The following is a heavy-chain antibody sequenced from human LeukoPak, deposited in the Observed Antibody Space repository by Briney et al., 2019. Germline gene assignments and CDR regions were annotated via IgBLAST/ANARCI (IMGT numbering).Heavy chain of an antibody. V-gene: IGHV3-20*01. CDR3: ARGGYGSGSYYYYYYYMDV. J-gene: IGHJ6*03. CDR2: INWNGGST. D-gene: IGHD3-10*01. CDR1: GFTFYDYA. Sequence: PGGSLRLSCAASGFTFYDYAMSWVRHTPGKGLEWVSGINWNGGSTGYADSVKGRFTISRDNAKYSLYLEMNSLRAEDTALYHCARGGYGSGSYYYYYYYMDVWGKGTTVTVSS.